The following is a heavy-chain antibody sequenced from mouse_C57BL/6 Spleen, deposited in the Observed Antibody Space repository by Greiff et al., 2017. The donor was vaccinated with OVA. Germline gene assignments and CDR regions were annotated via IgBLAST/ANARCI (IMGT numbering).Heavy chain of an antibody. CDR3: ARSGYGNYYFDY. Sequence: QVQLQQSGAELVMPGASVKLSCKASGYTFTSYWMHWVKQRPGQGLEWIGEIDPSDSYTNYNQKFKGKSTLTVDKSSSTAYMQLSSLTSEDSAVYYCARSGYGNYYFDYWGQGTTLTVSS. D-gene: IGHD2-1*01. V-gene: IGHV1-69*01. CDR1: GYTFTSYW. CDR2: IDPSDSYT. J-gene: IGHJ2*01.